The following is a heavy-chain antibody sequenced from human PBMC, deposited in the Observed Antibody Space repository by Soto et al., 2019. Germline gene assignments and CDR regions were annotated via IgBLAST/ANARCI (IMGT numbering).Heavy chain of an antibody. J-gene: IGHJ4*02. CDR3: ARRGMRGGPYYFDY. CDR1: GFTFSSYA. CDR2: ISYDGSNK. V-gene: IGHV3-30-3*01. Sequence: QVQLVESGGGVVQPGRSLRLSCAASGFTFSSYAMHWVRQAPGKGLEWVAVISYDGSNKYYADSVKGRFTISRDNSKNTLYLQMNSLRAEDTAVYYCARRGMRGGPYYFDYWGQGTLVTVSS. D-gene: IGHD3-16*01.